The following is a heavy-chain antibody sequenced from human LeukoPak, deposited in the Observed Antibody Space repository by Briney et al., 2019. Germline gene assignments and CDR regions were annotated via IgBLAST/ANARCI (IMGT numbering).Heavy chain of an antibody. D-gene: IGHD3-22*01. CDR1: GFIVNSYA. Sequence: GGSLRLSCAASGFIVNSYAMSWVRQAPGKGLAWVSLIYSDGVTQYADSVKGRFTISRDNPKNTLYLQMNSLRAEDPAVYFCAKRGVVIRVILVGFHKEAYYFDSWGQGALVTVSS. CDR3: AKRGVVIRVILVGFHKEAYYFDS. J-gene: IGHJ4*02. CDR2: IYSDGVT. V-gene: IGHV3-53*01.